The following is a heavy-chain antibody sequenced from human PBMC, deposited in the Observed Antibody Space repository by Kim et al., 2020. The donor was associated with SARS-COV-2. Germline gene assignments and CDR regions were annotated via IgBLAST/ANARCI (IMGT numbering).Heavy chain of an antibody. V-gene: IGHV3-21*01. Sequence: ADSVKGRFTISRDNAKNSLYLQVNSLRAEDTAVYYCARVYYYDSSGYSDYWGQGTLVTVSS. CDR3: ARVYYYDSSGYSDY. D-gene: IGHD3-22*01. J-gene: IGHJ4*02.